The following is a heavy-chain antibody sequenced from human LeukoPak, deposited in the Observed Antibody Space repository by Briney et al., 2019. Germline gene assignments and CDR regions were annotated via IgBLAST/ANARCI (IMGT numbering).Heavy chain of an antibody. CDR3: ARDLGGTFSYWYFDL. CDR2: IIPIFGTA. J-gene: IGHJ2*01. D-gene: IGHD3-10*01. Sequence: ASVKVSCKASGGTFSSYAISWVRQAPGQGLEWMGRIIPIFGTANYAQKFQGRVTITTDESTSTAYMELSSLRSEDTAVYYCARDLGGTFSYWYFDLWRRGTLVTVSS. V-gene: IGHV1-69*05. CDR1: GGTFSSYA.